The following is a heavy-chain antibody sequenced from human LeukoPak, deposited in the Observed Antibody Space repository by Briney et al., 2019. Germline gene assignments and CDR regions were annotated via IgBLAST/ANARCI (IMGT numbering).Heavy chain of an antibody. D-gene: IGHD6-13*01. Sequence: ASVKVSCKASGGTFSSYAISWVRQAPGQGLEWMGGIIPIFGTANYAQKFQGRVTITTDESTSTAYMELSSLRSEDTAVYYCARDSYSSSLPRDYHYYYYMDVWGKGTTVTVSS. CDR3: ARDSYSSSLPRDYHYYYYMDV. CDR2: IIPIFGTA. V-gene: IGHV1-69*05. J-gene: IGHJ6*03. CDR1: GGTFSSYA.